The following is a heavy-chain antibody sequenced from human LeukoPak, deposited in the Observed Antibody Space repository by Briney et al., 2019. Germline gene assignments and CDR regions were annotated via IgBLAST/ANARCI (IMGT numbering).Heavy chain of an antibody. CDR2: IYYSGVT. V-gene: IGHV4-39*01. D-gene: IGHD2-2*01. CDR1: GGSISSSSYY. Sequence: SETLSLXCTVSGGSISSSSYYWGWTRQPPGKALEWIGSIYYSGVTHYNPSLKSRDTISVDTSKNQFSLKLSSVTAADTAVYYCARRKDIVVLPASWDYWGQGTLVTVSS. J-gene: IGHJ4*02. CDR3: ARRKDIVVLPASWDY.